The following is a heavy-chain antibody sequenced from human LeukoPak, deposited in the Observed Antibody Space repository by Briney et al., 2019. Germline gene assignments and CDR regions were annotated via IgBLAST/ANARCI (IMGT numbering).Heavy chain of an antibody. J-gene: IGHJ4*02. Sequence: GESLSLSCAGSGFIFSDVWMSWVRQAPGKGLEWVARIKTKDEGGAIDYAASVQGRFTISRDDSEKMLYLQMDSLKIEDTAVYYCNTNLDYWGRGTLVTVSS. V-gene: IGHV3-15*01. CDR3: NTNLDY. CDR2: IKTKDEGGAI. CDR1: GFIFSDVW.